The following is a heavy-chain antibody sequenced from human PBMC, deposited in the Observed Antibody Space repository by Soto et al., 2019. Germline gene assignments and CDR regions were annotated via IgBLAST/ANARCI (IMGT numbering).Heavy chain of an antibody. J-gene: IGHJ4*02. CDR3: AADGAPSAWFFX. CDR1: GGSISKINSY. Sequence: SETLSLTCPVSGGSISKINSYWGWIRQPPGKGLELIGSISYSGNTLYNQSLKSRVTISVDPSKNKFSLNLNSVTDAETDIYYCAADGAPSAWFFXWGQRTLVTVSX. D-gene: IGHD6-19*01. V-gene: IGHV4-39*01. CDR2: ISYSGNT.